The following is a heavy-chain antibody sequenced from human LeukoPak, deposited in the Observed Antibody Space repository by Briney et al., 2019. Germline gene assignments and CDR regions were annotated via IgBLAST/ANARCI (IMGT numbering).Heavy chain of an antibody. Sequence: GGSLRLSCAASGFTFSSYAMSWVRQAPGKGLEWVSAISGSGGSTYYADSVKGRFTISRDNSKNTLYLQMNSLRAEDTAVYYCAKSHVGGTVVGHYYYMDVWGKGTTVTVSS. J-gene: IGHJ6*03. CDR1: GFTFSSYA. CDR3: AKSHVGGTVVGHYYYMDV. D-gene: IGHD1-26*01. CDR2: ISGSGGST. V-gene: IGHV3-23*01.